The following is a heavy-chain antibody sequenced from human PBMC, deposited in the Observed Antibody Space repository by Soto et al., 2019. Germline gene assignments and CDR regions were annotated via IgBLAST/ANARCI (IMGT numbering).Heavy chain of an antibody. Sequence: GGSLRLYCAASGFPFSSYGLPWVRQAPGKGLEWVAVISYDGSNKYYADSVKGRFTISRHNSKNTLYLQRNRLRADDTPVYYCAKDFRSSYYAGSAYYWGEET. D-gene: IGHD3-22*01. V-gene: IGHV3-30*18. J-gene: IGHJ4*02. CDR1: GFPFSSYG. CDR3: AKDFRSSYYAGSAYY. CDR2: ISYDGSNK.